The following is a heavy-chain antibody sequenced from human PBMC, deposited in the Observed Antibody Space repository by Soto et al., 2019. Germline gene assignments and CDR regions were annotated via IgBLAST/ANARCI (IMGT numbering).Heavy chain of an antibody. CDR2: IYPGDSDT. CDR1: GYSFTSYW. J-gene: IGHJ6*02. Sequence: GESLKISCKGSGYSFTSYWIGWVRQMPGKGLEWMGIIYPGDSDTRYSPSFQGQVTISADKSISTAYLQWSSLKASDTAMYYCARSKGRYSSSFHGMDVWGQGTTVTVSS. CDR3: ARSKGRYSSSFHGMDV. D-gene: IGHD6-6*01. V-gene: IGHV5-51*01.